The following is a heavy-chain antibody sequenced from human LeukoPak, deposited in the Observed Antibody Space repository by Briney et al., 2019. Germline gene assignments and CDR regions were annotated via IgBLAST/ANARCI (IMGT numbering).Heavy chain of an antibody. D-gene: IGHD4-11*01. CDR1: SYNFANYW. J-gene: IGHJ5*02. CDR2: IYPGGSQT. V-gene: IGHV5-51*01. Sequence: PGESLKISCKASSYNFANYWIGWVRQMPGKGLEWMGLIYPGGSQTIYSPSFQGQVTISVDWSTSTVYLQWNTLKASDTAMYYCARRDYTSVWFDPWGQGTLVTVSS. CDR3: ARRDYTSVWFDP.